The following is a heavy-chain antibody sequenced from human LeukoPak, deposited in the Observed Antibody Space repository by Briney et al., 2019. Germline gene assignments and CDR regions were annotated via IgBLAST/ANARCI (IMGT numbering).Heavy chain of an antibody. Sequence: ASVKVSCKASGGTFSTYAISWVRQAPGQGLEWMGGIVPVFGTANYAQNFQGRVTITADESTSTVYMELSSLRSEDTAVFYCARDHYAYSNYDVINIWGQGTVVTVSS. D-gene: IGHD4-11*01. CDR2: IVPVFGTA. V-gene: IGHV1-69*13. CDR1: GGTFSTYA. CDR3: ARDHYAYSNYDVINI. J-gene: IGHJ3*02.